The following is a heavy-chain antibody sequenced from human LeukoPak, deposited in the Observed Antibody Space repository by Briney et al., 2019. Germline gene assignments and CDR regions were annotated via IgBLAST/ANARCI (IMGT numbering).Heavy chain of an antibody. CDR3: ARLYYGSGTTNDY. CDR1: GFTFSSYA. J-gene: IGHJ4*02. Sequence: PGGSLRLSCAASGFTFSSYAMSWVRQAPGKGLEWVSAINGSGGSTYYADSVKGRFTISRDNSKNTLYLQMNSLRAEDTAVYYCARLYYGSGTTNDYWGQGTLVTVSS. V-gene: IGHV3-23*01. D-gene: IGHD3-10*01. CDR2: INGSGGST.